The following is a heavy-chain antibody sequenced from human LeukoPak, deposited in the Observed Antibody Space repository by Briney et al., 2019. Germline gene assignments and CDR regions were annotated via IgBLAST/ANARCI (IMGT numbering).Heavy chain of an antibody. Sequence: PGGSLRLSCAVSGFSFNNAWMFWVRQAPGKGLEWVGRIKNRADGGTTDYATPVRGRFTISRVDSDNTVYLQMNSLKNEDTAVYFCATRPPANGDLPLDYWGRGTLVTVSS. CDR2: IKNRADGGTT. CDR3: ATRPPANGDLPLDY. J-gene: IGHJ4*02. D-gene: IGHD4-17*01. CDR1: GFSFNNAW. V-gene: IGHV3-15*07.